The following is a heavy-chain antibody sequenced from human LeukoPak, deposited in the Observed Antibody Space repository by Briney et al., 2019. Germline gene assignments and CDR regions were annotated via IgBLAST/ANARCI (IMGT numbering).Heavy chain of an antibody. D-gene: IGHD3-10*01. V-gene: IGHV2-5*01. CDR3: ARRIRFGESSKENWFDP. J-gene: IGHJ5*02. CDR1: GFSLSTSAVG. Sequence: SGPTLVKPTQTLTLTCTFSGFSLSTSAVGVGWIRQPPGRALEWLALIYWNGDKCYSPSLRSRLTITKDTSKNQVVLTMTSMDPVDTATYYCARRIRFGESSKENWFDPWGQGTLVTVSS. CDR2: IYWNGDK.